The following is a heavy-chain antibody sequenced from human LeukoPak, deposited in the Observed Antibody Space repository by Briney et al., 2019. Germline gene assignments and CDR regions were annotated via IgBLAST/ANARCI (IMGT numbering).Heavy chain of an antibody. Sequence: PSGTLSLTCAVSGGSISSSNWWSWVRQPPGKGLEWIGEIYHSGSTNYNPSLKSRVTISVDKSKNQFSLKLSSVTAADTAVYYCARGVAGIEYYYYYMDVWGKGTTVTVSS. J-gene: IGHJ6*03. CDR3: ARGVAGIEYYYYYMDV. CDR1: GGSISSSNW. CDR2: IYHSGST. V-gene: IGHV4-4*02. D-gene: IGHD6-19*01.